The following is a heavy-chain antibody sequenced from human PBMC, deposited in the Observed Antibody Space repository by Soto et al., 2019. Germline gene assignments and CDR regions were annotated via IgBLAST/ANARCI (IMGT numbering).Heavy chain of an antibody. D-gene: IGHD1-1*01. CDR3: VRSGDNYNLLDY. V-gene: IGHV3-11*06. Sequence: GGSLRLSCAASGFTFSDHYMSWIRQAPGKGLEWIGYSSNSGSFTRYADSVKGRFSISRDNAKNSLYLQINSLRGDDTAIYYCVRSGDNYNLLDYWGQGTPVTVSS. CDR1: GFTFSDHY. J-gene: IGHJ4*02. CDR2: SSNSGSFT.